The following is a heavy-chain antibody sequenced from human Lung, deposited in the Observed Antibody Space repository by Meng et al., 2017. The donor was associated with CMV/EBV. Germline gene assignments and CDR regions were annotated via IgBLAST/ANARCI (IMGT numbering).Heavy chain of an antibody. CDR1: GLSISNYW. Sequence: LVGFGGGFVQPGGSLRRFCAASGLSISNYWMSWVRQAPGKGLAWVANIKNDGSERYYVDSVKGRFSISRDNADNSLYLQMNNLRAEDTAVYYCRLGHYSQDWGQGTLVTVSS. CDR2: IKNDGSER. D-gene: IGHD4-17*01. J-gene: IGHJ4*02. CDR3: RLGHYSQD. V-gene: IGHV3-7*02.